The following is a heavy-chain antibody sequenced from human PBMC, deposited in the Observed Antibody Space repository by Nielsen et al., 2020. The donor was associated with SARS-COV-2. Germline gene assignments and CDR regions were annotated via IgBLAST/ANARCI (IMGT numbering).Heavy chain of an antibody. D-gene: IGHD5-18*01. J-gene: IGHJ6*02. CDR3: AREGYSYGIYYYYGMDV. CDR1: GFTFSSYW. CDR2: IKQDGSEK. Sequence: GESLKISCAASGFTFSSYWMSWVRQAPGKGLEWVANIKQDGSEKYYVDSVKGRFTISRDNAKNSLYLQMNSLRAEDTAVYYCAREGYSYGIYYYYGMDVWGQGTTVTVSS. V-gene: IGHV3-7*03.